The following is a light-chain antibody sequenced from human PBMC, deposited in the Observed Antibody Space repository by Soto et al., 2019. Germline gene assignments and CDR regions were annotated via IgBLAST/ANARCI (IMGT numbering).Light chain of an antibody. CDR3: HQCYSTPYT. J-gene: IGKJ2*01. V-gene: IGKV1-39*01. CDR2: AAS. Sequence: DIQMTQPPSSLSASVGDRVTITCRASQSISSYLNWYQQKPGKAPKLLIYAASSLQSGVPSRFGGSGSGTDFTLTISSLLPEDFATYYCHQCYSTPYTFGQGTKLEIK. CDR1: QSISSY.